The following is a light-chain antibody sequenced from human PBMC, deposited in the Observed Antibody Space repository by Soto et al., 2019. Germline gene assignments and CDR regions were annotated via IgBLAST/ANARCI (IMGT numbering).Light chain of an antibody. J-gene: IGKJ1*01. Sequence: EVVLTQSPGTLSLSPGDTATLSCRATQSISSGYLAWYQQKPGQAPRLLIYGASSRANGIPDRFSGIGSGADFTLNITGLEPDDFAVYYCQHYGSSTRTFGQGTKVEIK. V-gene: IGKV3-20*01. CDR3: QHYGSSTRT. CDR1: QSISSGY. CDR2: GAS.